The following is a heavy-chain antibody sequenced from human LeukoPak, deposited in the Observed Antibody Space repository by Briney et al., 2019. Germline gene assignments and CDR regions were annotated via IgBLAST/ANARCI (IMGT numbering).Heavy chain of an antibody. CDR3: ARVGYYYDSSGYYDPFDY. CDR1: GGSFSGYY. Sequence: PSETLSLTCAVYGGSFSGYYWSWIRQPPGKGLEWIGEINHSGSTNYNPPLKSRVTISVDTSKNQFSLKLSSVTAADTAVYYCARVGYYYDSSGYYDPFDYWGQGTLVTVSS. J-gene: IGHJ4*02. CDR2: INHSGST. D-gene: IGHD3-22*01. V-gene: IGHV4-34*01.